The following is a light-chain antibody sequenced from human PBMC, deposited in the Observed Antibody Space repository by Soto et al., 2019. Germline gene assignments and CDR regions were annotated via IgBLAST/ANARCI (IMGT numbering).Light chain of an antibody. J-gene: IGKJ3*01. Sequence: DIQMTQSPTSLSASVGDRVTITCRASQDIRNFVAWYQQKPGKAPKLLIYAASTLQSGVPSRFSGSGSGTDLTLTINSLKPEDVATYSCQKYSSVPVFGPGTKVEIK. V-gene: IGKV1-27*01. CDR2: AAS. CDR3: QKYSSVPV. CDR1: QDIRNF.